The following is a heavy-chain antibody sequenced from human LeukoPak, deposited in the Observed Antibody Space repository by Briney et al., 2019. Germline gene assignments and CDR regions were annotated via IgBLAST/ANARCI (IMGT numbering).Heavy chain of an antibody. Sequence: ASVKVSCKASGYTFTGYYMHWVRQAPGQGLEWMGWINPNSGGTNYAQKFQGRVTMTRDTSISTAYMELSRLRSYDTAVYYCAKKGYCGGGSCYSHLEDAFDIWGQGTMVTVSS. CDR3: AKKGYCGGGSCYSHLEDAFDI. D-gene: IGHD2-15*01. V-gene: IGHV1-2*02. CDR1: GYTFTGYY. CDR2: INPNSGGT. J-gene: IGHJ3*02.